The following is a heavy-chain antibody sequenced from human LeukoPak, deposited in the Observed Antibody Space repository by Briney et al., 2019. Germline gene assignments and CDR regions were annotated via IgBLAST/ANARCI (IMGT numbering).Heavy chain of an antibody. Sequence: SETLSLTCTVSGGSISSYYWSWIRQPPGKGLECIGYIYYSGSTNYNPSLKSRANISIDTSRTQFSLKLSSVTAADTAMYYCARRGGGHAFDIWGQGTMVTVSS. CDR3: ARRGGGHAFDI. V-gene: IGHV4-59*08. CDR2: IYYSGST. D-gene: IGHD3-16*01. CDR1: GGSISSYY. J-gene: IGHJ3*02.